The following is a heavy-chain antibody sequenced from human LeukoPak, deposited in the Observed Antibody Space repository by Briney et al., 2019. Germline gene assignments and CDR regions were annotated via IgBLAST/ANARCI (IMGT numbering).Heavy chain of an antibody. CDR2: TSTSGGSA. D-gene: IGHD1-26*01. Sequence: GGSLRLSCAASGFTFSNNAMSWVRQAPGKGLEWVSATSTSGGSAYYADSVKGRFTISRDNSKNTLYLQMDSLRADDTAVYYCARYSGSYYYPPAWDLWGQGTLVAVSS. CDR3: ARYSGSYYYPPAWDL. J-gene: IGHJ4*02. V-gene: IGHV3-23*01. CDR1: GFTFSNNA.